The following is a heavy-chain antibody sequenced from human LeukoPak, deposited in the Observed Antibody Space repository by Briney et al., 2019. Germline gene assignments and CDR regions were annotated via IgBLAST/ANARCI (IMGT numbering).Heavy chain of an antibody. CDR1: GFTFTTYS. V-gene: IGHV3-21*01. CDR2: ITSESDYI. CDR3: ARDPLSSEFDY. Sequence: GGSLRLSCAASGFTFTTYSMNWVRQAPGRGLEWVSSITSESDYIYYADSVKGRFTISRDNAKNSLYLQMNSLRAEDTAVYYCARDPLSSEFDYWGQGTLVTVSS. D-gene: IGHD6-6*01. J-gene: IGHJ4*02.